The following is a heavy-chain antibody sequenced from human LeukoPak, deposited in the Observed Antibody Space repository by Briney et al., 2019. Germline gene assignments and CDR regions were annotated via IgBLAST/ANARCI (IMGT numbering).Heavy chain of an antibody. J-gene: IGHJ3*02. V-gene: IGHV4-4*07. CDR2: IYNCGSN. D-gene: IGHD3-10*01. CDR1: GLPISSYY. CDR3: ARPGGSGLRAFDI. Sequence: SDTLSLTCTLSGLPISSYYWRWIPQPAGKGREWIGRIYNCGSNNYNPSLKSRVTMSVDTSKNQSPLKLSSVTAAGTAVYYCARPGGSGLRAFDIWGRGTRVTVS.